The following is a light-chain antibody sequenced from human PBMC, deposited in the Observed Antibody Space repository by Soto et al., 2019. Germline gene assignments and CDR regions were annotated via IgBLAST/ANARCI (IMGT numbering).Light chain of an antibody. CDR3: SSSTTTYSVV. CDR1: SSDVGLYNY. Sequence: QSVLTQPASVSGSPGQSITISCTGTSSDVGLYNYVSWYQQHPGKVPKLMISEVSKRPSGVSNRFSGSKSGNTASLTISGLQAEDAADYYCSSSTTTYSVVFGEGTKLTVL. CDR2: EVS. J-gene: IGLJ2*01. V-gene: IGLV2-14*01.